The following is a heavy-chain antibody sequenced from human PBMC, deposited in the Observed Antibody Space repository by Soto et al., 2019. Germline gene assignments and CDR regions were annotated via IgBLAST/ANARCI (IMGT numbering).Heavy chain of an antibody. CDR2: IIPIFETA. Sequence: QVQLVQSGAEVKKPGSSVKVSCKASGGTFSSYAISWVRQAPGQGLEWMGGIIPIFETANYAQKFQGRVTITADKSTSTAYMELSSLRSEDTAVYYCARVVYYYDSSGYLTYYFDYWGQGTQVTVSS. CDR3: ARVVYYYDSSGYLTYYFDY. CDR1: GGTFSSYA. J-gene: IGHJ4*02. V-gene: IGHV1-69*14. D-gene: IGHD3-22*01.